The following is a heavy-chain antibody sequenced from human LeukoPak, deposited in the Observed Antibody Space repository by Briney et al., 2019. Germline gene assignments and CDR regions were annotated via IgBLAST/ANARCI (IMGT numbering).Heavy chain of an antibody. Sequence: GASVKVSCKASGYTFTGYYMHWVRQAPGQGLEWMGWINPNSGGTNYAQKFQGRVTMTRDTSISTAYMELSRLRSDDTAVYYCARVVQYQLLPFGYWGQGTLVTVSS. J-gene: IGHJ4*02. CDR1: GYTFTGYY. CDR2: INPNSGGT. CDR3: ARVVQYQLLPFGY. D-gene: IGHD2-2*01. V-gene: IGHV1-2*02.